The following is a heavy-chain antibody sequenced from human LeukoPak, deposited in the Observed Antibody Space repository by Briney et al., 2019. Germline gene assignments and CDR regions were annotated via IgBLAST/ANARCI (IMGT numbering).Heavy chain of an antibody. J-gene: IGHJ4*02. D-gene: IGHD6-13*01. CDR3: ARLLRNIAAAVYYFDY. V-gene: IGHV5-51*01. CDR2: IYPGDSDT. CDR1: GYNFTIYW. Sequence: GESLKISCKGSGYNFTIYWIGWVRQMPGKGLEWMGTIYPGDSDTRYRPSFQGQVTISADKSISTAYLQWSSLKASDTAMYYCARLLRNIAAAVYYFDYWGQGTLVTVSS.